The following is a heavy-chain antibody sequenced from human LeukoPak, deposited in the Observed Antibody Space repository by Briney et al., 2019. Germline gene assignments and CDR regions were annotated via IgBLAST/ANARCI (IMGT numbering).Heavy chain of an antibody. CDR3: ARGWGSSWYSFDY. CDR2: VRYTGTP. Sequence: SETLSLTCTVSGGSITGYYWTWIRQSPGKRPEWLAYVRYTGTPNYNPSLKSRVTISVDTSKNQFSLTLTSVTAADTALYYCARGWGSSWYSFDYGGQGTLVPVP. CDR1: GGSITGYY. J-gene: IGHJ4*02. V-gene: IGHV4-59*01. D-gene: IGHD6-13*01.